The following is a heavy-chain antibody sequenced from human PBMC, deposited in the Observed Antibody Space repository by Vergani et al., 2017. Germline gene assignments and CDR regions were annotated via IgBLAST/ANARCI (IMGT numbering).Heavy chain of an antibody. CDR1: GDSISSGNN. V-gene: IGHV4-38-2*01. J-gene: IGHJ4*02. CDR3: AQRSSSYYFDI. D-gene: IGHD2-2*01. CDR2: VSHSGDT. Sequence: QVNLQESGPGLVKPSETLSLTCAVSGDSISSGNNWGWIRQPPGKGLEWISSVSHSGDTYFIPSLKGRVSISMDTSKNYFFLTLSSVTAADTAMYYCAQRSSSYYFDIWGQGVLITVSS.